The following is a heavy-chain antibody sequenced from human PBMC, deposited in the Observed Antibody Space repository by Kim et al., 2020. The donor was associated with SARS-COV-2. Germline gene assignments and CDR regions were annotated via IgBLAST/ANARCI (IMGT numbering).Heavy chain of an antibody. D-gene: IGHD4-17*01. CDR2: MYYSGSS. CDR3: ARHLGDYLSPMTS. J-gene: IGHJ4*02. CDR1: GGSISSSSYY. Sequence: SETLTLTCTVSGGSISSSSYYWGWIRQPPGKGLEWIGNMYYSGSSYYNPSLKSRVTISVDTSKNQFSLKLSSVTAADTAVYYCARHLGDYLSPMTSWGQGTLVTVSS. V-gene: IGHV4-39*01.